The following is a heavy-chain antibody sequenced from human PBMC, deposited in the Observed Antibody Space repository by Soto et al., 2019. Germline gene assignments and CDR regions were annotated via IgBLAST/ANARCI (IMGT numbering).Heavy chain of an antibody. CDR3: ARLHATYYFYATGFFFGLEV. Sequence: QVRLVESGGGVVQPWRSLRLSCAASGFTFSNYAMHWVRQAPGKGLEWVAVMSFDETKKYDAASVEGRFNISRDNSQNIVDLQMNSLRAEDTALYYCARLHATYYFYATGFFFGLEVWGQGTTVVFSS. D-gene: IGHD2-8*01. V-gene: IGHV3-30-3*01. CDR1: GFTFSNYA. CDR2: MSFDETKK. J-gene: IGHJ6*02.